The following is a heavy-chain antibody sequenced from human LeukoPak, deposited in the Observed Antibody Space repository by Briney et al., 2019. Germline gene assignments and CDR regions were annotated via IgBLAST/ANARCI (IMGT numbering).Heavy chain of an antibody. CDR1: GFTFSGYS. D-gene: IGHD3-22*01. CDR2: ISSTSSYI. CDR3: AKVSLPNYYDSSGYYNHFDY. Sequence: PGGSLRLSCAASGFTFSGYSMNWVRQAPGKGLEWVSSISSTSSYIYYADSVKGRFTISRDNAKNSLFLQMNSLRAEDTALYYCAKVSLPNYYDSSGYYNHFDYWGQGTLVTVSS. V-gene: IGHV3-21*04. J-gene: IGHJ4*02.